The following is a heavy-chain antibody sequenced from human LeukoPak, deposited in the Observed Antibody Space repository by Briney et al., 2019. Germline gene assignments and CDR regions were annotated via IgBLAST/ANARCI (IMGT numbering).Heavy chain of an antibody. J-gene: IGHJ4*02. D-gene: IGHD3-22*01. Sequence: PSETLSLTCAVYGVSFSGYYWSWIRQPPGKGLEWIGEINHSGSTNYNPSLKSRVTISVDTSKNQFSLKLSSVTAADTAVYYCARGNYCDSSGYYPYWGQGTLVTVSS. V-gene: IGHV4-34*01. CDR1: GVSFSGYY. CDR2: INHSGST. CDR3: ARGNYCDSSGYYPY.